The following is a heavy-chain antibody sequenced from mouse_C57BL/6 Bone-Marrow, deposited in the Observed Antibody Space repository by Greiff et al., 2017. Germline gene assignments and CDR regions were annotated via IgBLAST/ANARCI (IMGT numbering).Heavy chain of an antibody. Sequence: EVKLMESGGGLVQSGRSLRLSCATSGFTFRDFYMEWVRQAPGKGLEWIAASRNKANDYTTEYSASVKGRFIVSRDTSQSILYLQMNALRAEDTAIYYCARDAYYGSSYDWYFDVWGTGTTVTVSS. CDR3: ARDAYYGSSYDWYFDV. D-gene: IGHD1-1*01. CDR1: GFTFRDFY. V-gene: IGHV7-1*01. CDR2: SRNKANDYTT. J-gene: IGHJ1*03.